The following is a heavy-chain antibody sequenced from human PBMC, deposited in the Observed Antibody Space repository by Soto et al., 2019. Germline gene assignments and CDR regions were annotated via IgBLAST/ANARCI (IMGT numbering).Heavy chain of an antibody. CDR3: AREGSSSPYYYYGMDV. V-gene: IGHV4-34*02. J-gene: IGHJ6*02. Sequence: QVQLQQRGAGLLKPSETLSLTCAVSGESLSGYYWRWIRQPPGKGLEWIGEINRRGSTNYNPSLKSRVTISVDTSRNQFSLRLSSVTAADTAVYYCAREGSSSPYYYYGMDVWGQGTTVTVSS. CDR2: INRRGST. D-gene: IGHD6-6*01. CDR1: GESLSGYY.